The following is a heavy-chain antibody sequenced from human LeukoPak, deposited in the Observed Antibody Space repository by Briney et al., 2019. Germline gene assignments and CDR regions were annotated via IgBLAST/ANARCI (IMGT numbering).Heavy chain of an antibody. V-gene: IGHV3-74*01. D-gene: IGHD2/OR15-2a*01. CDR2: IISVGSDT. CDR1: GFTFSSYW. Sequence: GGSLRLSCAASGFTFSSYWMHWVRQAPGKGLVWVSRIISVGSDTTYADSVKGRFTISRDNAKNTVYLQMNSLRAEDTAVYYCVSFYETYWGRGTLVTVSS. J-gene: IGHJ4*02. CDR3: VSFYETY.